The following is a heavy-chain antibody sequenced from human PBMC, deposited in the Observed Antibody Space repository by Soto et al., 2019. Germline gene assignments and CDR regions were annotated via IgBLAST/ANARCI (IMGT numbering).Heavy chain of an antibody. Sequence: GGSLRLSCAASGFTFSSYSMNWVRQAPGKGLEWVSPISSSSSYIYYADSVKGRFTISRDNAKNSLYLQMNSLRAEDTAVYYWSRGLGYCSSTSCYRLFDYMDVWGKGTTVTVSS. V-gene: IGHV3-21*01. D-gene: IGHD2-2*01. J-gene: IGHJ6*03. CDR1: GFTFSSYS. CDR3: SRGLGYCSSTSCYRLFDYMDV. CDR2: ISSSSSYI.